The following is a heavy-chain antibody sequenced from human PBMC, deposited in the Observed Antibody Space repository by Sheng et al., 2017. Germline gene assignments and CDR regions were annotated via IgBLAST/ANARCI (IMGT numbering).Heavy chain of an antibody. J-gene: IGHJ6*02. Sequence: QVQLVQSGAEVKKPGYSVKVSCKASGGTFSSYAISWVRQAPGQGLEWMGGIIPIFGTANYAQKFQGRVTITADESTSTAYMELSSLRSEDTAVYYCARHGKPEWGSYRCPYGMDVWGQGTTVTVSS. CDR3: ARHGKPEWGSYRCPYGMDV. D-gene: IGHD3-16*02. CDR2: IIPIFGTA. V-gene: IGHV1-69*01. CDR1: GGTFSSYA.